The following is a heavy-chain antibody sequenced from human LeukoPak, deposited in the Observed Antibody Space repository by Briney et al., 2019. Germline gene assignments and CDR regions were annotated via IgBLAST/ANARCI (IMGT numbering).Heavy chain of an antibody. CDR2: IIPIFGTA. V-gene: IGHV1-69*13. CDR1: GGTFTSYA. J-gene: IGHJ4*02. CDR3: ARGPAGAAIDY. Sequence: GASVKVSCKASGGTFTSYAISWVRQAPGQGLEWMGGIIPIFGTANYAQKFQGRVTITADESTSTAYMELSSLRSEDTAVYYCARGPAGAAIDYWGQGTLVTVSS. D-gene: IGHD1-26*01.